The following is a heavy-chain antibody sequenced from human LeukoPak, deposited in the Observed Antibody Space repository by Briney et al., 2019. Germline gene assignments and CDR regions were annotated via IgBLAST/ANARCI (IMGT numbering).Heavy chain of an antibody. Sequence: SETLSLTCTVSGGSISSGGYYWSWIRQHPGKGLEWIGYIYYSGSTYYNPSLKSRVTISVDTSKNQFSLKLSSVTAADTAVYYCARSSSTSFNWFDLWGQGTLVTVSS. CDR1: GGSISSGGYY. V-gene: IGHV4-31*03. J-gene: IGHJ5*02. CDR3: ARSSSTSFNWFDL. D-gene: IGHD2-2*01. CDR2: IYYSGST.